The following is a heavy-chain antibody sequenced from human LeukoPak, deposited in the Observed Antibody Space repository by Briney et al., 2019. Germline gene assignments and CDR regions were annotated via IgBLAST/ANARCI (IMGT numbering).Heavy chain of an antibody. CDR3: ARGSIVVVPAARAHDAFDI. CDR2: FDPEDGET. Sequence: ASVKVSCKASGYTFTSYGISWVRQAPGQGLEWMGGFDPEDGETIYAQKFQGRVTMTEDTSTDTAYMELSSLRSEDTAVYYCARGSIVVVPAARAHDAFDIWGQGTMVTVSS. V-gene: IGHV1-24*01. D-gene: IGHD2-2*01. CDR1: GYTFTSYG. J-gene: IGHJ3*02.